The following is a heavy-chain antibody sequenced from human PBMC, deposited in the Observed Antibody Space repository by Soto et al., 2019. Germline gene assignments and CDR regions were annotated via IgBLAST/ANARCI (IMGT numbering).Heavy chain of an antibody. D-gene: IGHD6-13*01. CDR1: GFTFSSYG. Sequence: HPGGSMRLSCAASGFTFSSYGMHWVRQAPGKGLEWVAVIWYDGSNKYYADSVKGRFTVSRDNSKNTLYLQMNSLRAEDTAVYYCAKDLDQYSSSWYPFDYWGQGTLVTVSS. J-gene: IGHJ4*02. V-gene: IGHV3-33*06. CDR3: AKDLDQYSSSWYPFDY. CDR2: IWYDGSNK.